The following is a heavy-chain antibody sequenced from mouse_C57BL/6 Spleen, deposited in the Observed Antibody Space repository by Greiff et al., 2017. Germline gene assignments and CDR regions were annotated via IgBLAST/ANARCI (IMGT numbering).Heavy chain of an antibody. CDR1: GFTFSSYA. V-gene: IGHV5-9-1*02. D-gene: IGHD4-1*01. J-gene: IGHJ3*01. CDR2: ISSGGDYI. CDR3: TRDRDGTGAY. Sequence: EVKLVESGEGLVKPGGSLKLSCAASGFTFSSYAMSWVRQTPEKRLEWVAYISSGGDYIYYADTVKGRFTISRDNARNTLYLQMSSLKSEDTAMYYCTRDRDGTGAYWGQGTLVTVSA.